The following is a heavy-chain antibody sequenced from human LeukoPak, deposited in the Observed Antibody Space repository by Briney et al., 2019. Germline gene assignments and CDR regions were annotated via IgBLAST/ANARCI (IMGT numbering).Heavy chain of an antibody. CDR2: INHSGST. CDR3: ARGGGRYCTNGVCHLDY. V-gene: IGHV4-34*01. D-gene: IGHD2-8*01. J-gene: IGHJ4*02. Sequence: PSETLSLTCAVYGGSSSGYYWSWIRQPPGKGLEWIGEINHSGSTNYNPSLKSRVTISVDTSKNQFSLKLSSVTAADTAVYYCARGGGRYCTNGVCHLDYWGQGTLVTVSS. CDR1: GGSSSGYY.